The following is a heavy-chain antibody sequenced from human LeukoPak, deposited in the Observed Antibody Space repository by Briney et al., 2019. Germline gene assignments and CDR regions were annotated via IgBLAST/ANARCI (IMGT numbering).Heavy chain of an antibody. J-gene: IGHJ4*02. CDR1: GGSISSYY. Sequence: PSETLSLTCTVSGGSISSYYWSWIRQPAGKGLEWIGRIYTSGSTNYNPSLKSRVTISVDTSKNQFSLKLSSVTAADTAVYYCARDGGYDILTGLSTFDYWGQGTLVTVSS. CDR2: IYTSGST. CDR3: ARDGGYDILTGLSTFDY. V-gene: IGHV4-4*07. D-gene: IGHD3-9*01.